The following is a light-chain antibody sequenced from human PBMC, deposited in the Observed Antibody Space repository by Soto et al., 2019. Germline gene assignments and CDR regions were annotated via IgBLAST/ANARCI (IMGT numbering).Light chain of an antibody. CDR3: AAWGDSLNGYV. J-gene: IGLJ1*01. V-gene: IGLV1-44*01. CDR2: NNN. Sequence: SLLTQPPSTSETPGQRVTISCSGSSSNIGINTVDWFQQLPGTAPKLLIYNNNQRPSGVPDRFSGSKSGTSASLAISGLQSEDESDYYCAAWGDSLNGYVFGTGTKVTVL. CDR1: SSNIGINT.